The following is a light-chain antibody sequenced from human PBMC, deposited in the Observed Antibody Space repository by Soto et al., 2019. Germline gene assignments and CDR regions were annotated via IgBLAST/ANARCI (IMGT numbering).Light chain of an antibody. V-gene: IGLV2-14*01. J-gene: IGLJ2*01. CDR1: SSDVGGYNY. CDR2: EVS. CDR3: ISYTSRSTLAI. Sequence: QSALTQPASVSGSPGQSITISCTGTSSDVGGYNYISWYQQHTGKAPKLMIYEVSNRPSGVSNRFSGSKSGNTASLTISGLQAEDEADYYCISYTSRSTLAIFGGGTKLTVL.